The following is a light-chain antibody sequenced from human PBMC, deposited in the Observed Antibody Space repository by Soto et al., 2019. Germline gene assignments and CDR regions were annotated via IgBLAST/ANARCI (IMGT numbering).Light chain of an antibody. Sequence: AIQMTQSPSSLSASVGDSVTITCRASQGIRNDLGWYQQKPGEAPKLLIYGASTLQSGVPSRFSGRGSGTDFTLTISSLQPEDFATYYCLQDYNYPRTFGQGTKV. V-gene: IGKV1-6*01. CDR2: GAS. J-gene: IGKJ1*01. CDR1: QGIRND. CDR3: LQDYNYPRT.